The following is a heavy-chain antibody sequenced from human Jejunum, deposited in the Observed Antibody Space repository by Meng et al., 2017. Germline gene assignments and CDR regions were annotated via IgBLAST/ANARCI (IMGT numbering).Heavy chain of an antibody. D-gene: IGHD5-12*01. J-gene: IGHJ4*02. CDR2: TYWDDDK. Sequence: QITLKESCSTLVKPTQTLTLTCPFSGCSLSTVGEAVGWIRQPPGKALDWLALTYWDDDKRYSPSLKSRLTITKDTSKNQVVLTMAHMDPVDTATYYCAHRRRNSGYDNPYYFDFWGQGTLVTVSS. CDR3: AHRRRNSGYDNPYYFDF. V-gene: IGHV2-5*02. CDR1: GCSLSTVGEA.